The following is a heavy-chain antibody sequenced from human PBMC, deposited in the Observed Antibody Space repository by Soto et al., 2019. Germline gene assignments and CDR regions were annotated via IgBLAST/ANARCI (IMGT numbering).Heavy chain of an antibody. CDR3: ARVERGTATTVVDAFEI. CDR1: GGSVSSSSNYY. Sequence: QVQLQQWGAGLLKPSETLSLTCAVYGGSVSSSSNYYWSWIRQPPGKGLEWIGEMSHSGGTHFNPSLKSRVTISLDTSKNQFSLKMSSVTAADTALYYCARVERGTATTVVDAFEIWGPGTMVTVSS. V-gene: IGHV4-34*01. CDR2: MSHSGGT. D-gene: IGHD1-1*01. J-gene: IGHJ3*02.